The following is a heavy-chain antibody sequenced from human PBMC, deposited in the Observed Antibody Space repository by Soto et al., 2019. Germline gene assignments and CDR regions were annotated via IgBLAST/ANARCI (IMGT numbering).Heavy chain of an antibody. CDR1: GYTFINYY. Sequence: EASVKVSCKASGYTFINYYIHWVRQAPGQGLEWMGVINPNGGSTVYAQKFQGRVTLTRDTSKNQFSLKLSSVTAADTAVYYCARWRSGRNYYYYYMDVWGKGTTVTVSS. V-gene: IGHV1-46*01. CDR3: ARWRSGRNYYYYYMDV. J-gene: IGHJ6*03. CDR2: INPNGGST. D-gene: IGHD3-3*01.